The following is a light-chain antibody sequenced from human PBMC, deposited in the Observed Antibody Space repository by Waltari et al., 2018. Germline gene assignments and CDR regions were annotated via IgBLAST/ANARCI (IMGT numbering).Light chain of an antibody. CDR2: DVT. V-gene: IGLV2-14*01. J-gene: IGLJ3*02. Sequence: QSALAQPASVSGSPGESINILCTGTRNDIGTYNYVSWYQQHPGKAPKPMIYDVTERPSGVSKRFSGSKPGNTASLTISGLQAEDEADYDCSSYTTSGTWVVGGGTKLTVL. CDR3: SSYTTSGTWV. CDR1: RNDIGTYNY.